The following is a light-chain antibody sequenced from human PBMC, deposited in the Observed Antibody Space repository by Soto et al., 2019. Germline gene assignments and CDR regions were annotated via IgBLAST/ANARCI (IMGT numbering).Light chain of an antibody. CDR1: RSLVYSDANTY. Sequence: DVVMTQSPLSLPVTLGQPASISCGSSRSLVYSDANTYFNCFRRLIYRLSNRDSGVPDRFSGSGSATDFTLKISRVEAEDVGLYYCMHDTLWPPGTFGQGTKGISN. CDR2: RLS. CDR3: MHDTLWPPGT. J-gene: IGKJ1*01. V-gene: IGKV2-30*01.